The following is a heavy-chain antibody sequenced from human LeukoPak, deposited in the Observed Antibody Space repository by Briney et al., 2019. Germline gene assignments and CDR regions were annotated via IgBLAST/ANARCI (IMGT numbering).Heavy chain of an antibody. CDR3: ARAEPGYSYGYYFDY. Sequence: GGSLRLSCVASGFTFSSYAMHWVRQAPGKGLEWVAVISYDGSNKYYADSVKGRFTISRDNSKNTLYLQMNSLRAEDTAVYYCARAEPGYSYGYYFDYWGQGTLVTVSS. J-gene: IGHJ4*02. V-gene: IGHV3-30-3*01. CDR1: GFTFSSYA. CDR2: ISYDGSNK. D-gene: IGHD5-18*01.